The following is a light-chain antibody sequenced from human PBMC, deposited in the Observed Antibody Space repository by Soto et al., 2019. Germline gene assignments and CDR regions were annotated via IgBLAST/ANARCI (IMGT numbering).Light chain of an antibody. CDR2: EVS. V-gene: IGLV2-14*01. Sequence: QSVLTQPASVSGSPGQSITISCTGTSSDVGAYTSVSWYQQHPGKAPKLIIYEVSNRPPGISTRFSGSKSASTASLTISGLQAEDEADYYCISYTGKSASYVFGTGTKVTVL. J-gene: IGLJ1*01. CDR3: ISYTGKSASYV. CDR1: SSDVGAYTS.